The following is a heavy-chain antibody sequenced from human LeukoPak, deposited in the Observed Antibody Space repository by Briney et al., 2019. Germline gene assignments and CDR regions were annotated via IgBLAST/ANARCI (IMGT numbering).Heavy chain of an antibody. J-gene: IGHJ4*02. CDR3: AKSSRSSSWYLFDY. CDR2: ISYDGSNK. D-gene: IGHD6-13*01. V-gene: IGHV3-30*18. CDR1: GFTFSSYG. Sequence: GSLRLSCAASGFTFSSYGMHWVRQAPGKGLEWVAVISYDGSNKYYADSVKGRFTISRDNSKNTLYLQMNSLRAEDTAVYYCAKSSRSSSWYLFDYWGQGTLVTVSS.